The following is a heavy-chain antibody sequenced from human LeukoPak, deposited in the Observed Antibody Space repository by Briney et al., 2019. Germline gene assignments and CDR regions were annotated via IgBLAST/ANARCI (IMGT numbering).Heavy chain of an antibody. CDR2: ISSSSSYI. CDR3: ARVRSTPHGYMDV. J-gene: IGHJ6*03. Sequence: KPGGSLRLSCAASGFTFSSYSMNWVRQAPGRGLEWVSYISSSSSYIYYADSEKGRFTITRDNAKHSLYLKMNSRRAEDTAVYYWARVRSTPHGYMDVWGKGPTVTVSS. V-gene: IGHV3-21*01. D-gene: IGHD3-3*01. CDR1: GFTFSSYS.